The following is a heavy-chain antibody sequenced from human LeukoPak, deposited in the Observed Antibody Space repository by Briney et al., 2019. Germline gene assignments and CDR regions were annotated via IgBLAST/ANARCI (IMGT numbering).Heavy chain of an antibody. D-gene: IGHD5-18*01. CDR3: ARGTAMVTLSFDY. J-gene: IGHJ4*02. V-gene: IGHV3-23*01. CDR1: GFTFSSYA. Sequence: PGGSLRLSCAASGFTFSSYAMSWVRQAPGKGLEWVSAISGSGGSTYYADSVKGRFTISRDNSKNTLYLQMNSLRAEDTAVYYCARGTAMVTLSFDYWGQGTLVTVSS. CDR2: ISGSGGST.